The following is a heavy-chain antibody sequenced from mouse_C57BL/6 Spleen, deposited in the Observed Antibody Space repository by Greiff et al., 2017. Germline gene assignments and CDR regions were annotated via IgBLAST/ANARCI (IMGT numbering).Heavy chain of an antibody. CDR2: IYPRSGNT. D-gene: IGHD2-4*01. CDR1: GYTFTSYG. Sequence: QVQLQQSGAELARPGASVKLSCKASGYTFTSYGISWVKQRTGQGLEWIGEIYPRSGNTYYNEQFKGQATLTADKASSTAYMVLRSLTSEDSAVYVCARSGNHDSYGYLDVWGTGTTVTVSS. J-gene: IGHJ1*03. CDR3: ARSGNHDSYGYLDV. V-gene: IGHV1-81*01.